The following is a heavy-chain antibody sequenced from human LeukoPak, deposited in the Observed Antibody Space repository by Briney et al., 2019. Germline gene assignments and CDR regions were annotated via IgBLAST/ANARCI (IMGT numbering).Heavy chain of an antibody. V-gene: IGHV4-30-4*08. D-gene: IGHD3-3*01. J-gene: IGHJ5*02. CDR1: GGSISSGDYY. Sequence: SQTLSLTCTVSGGSISSGDYYWSWIRQPPGKGLEWIGYIYYSGSTYYNPSLKSRVTISVDTSKNQFSLKLSSVTAADTAVYYCARHLVGITIFGVADNWFDPWGQGTLVTVSS. CDR3: ARHLVGITIFGVADNWFDP. CDR2: IYYSGST.